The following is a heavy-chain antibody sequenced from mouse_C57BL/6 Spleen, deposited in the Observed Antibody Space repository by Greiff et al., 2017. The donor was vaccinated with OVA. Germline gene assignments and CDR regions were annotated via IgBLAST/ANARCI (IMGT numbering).Heavy chain of an antibody. D-gene: IGHD1-1*01. J-gene: IGHJ2*01. CDR3: ARRGLDYYGSSLDY. Sequence: VQLQESGPELVKPGASVKLSCKASGYTFTSYDINWVKQRPGQGLEWIGWIYPRDGSTKYNEKFKGKATLTVDTSSSTAYMELHSLTSEDSAVYFCARRGLDYYGSSLDYWGQGTTLTVSS. V-gene: IGHV1-85*01. CDR1: GYTFTSYD. CDR2: IYPRDGST.